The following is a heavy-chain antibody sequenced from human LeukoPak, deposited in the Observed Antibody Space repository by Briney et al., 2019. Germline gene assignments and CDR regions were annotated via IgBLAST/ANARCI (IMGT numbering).Heavy chain of an antibody. J-gene: IGHJ4*02. D-gene: IGHD5-18*01. Sequence: SVKVSCKASGGTFSSYAISWVRQAPGQGLEWMGGIIPIFGTANYAQKFQGRVTITTDESTSTAYMELSSLRSEDTAVYYCARIPWGYSYGPGDYWGQGTLVTVS. CDR2: IIPIFGTA. V-gene: IGHV1-69*05. CDR3: ARIPWGYSYGPGDY. CDR1: GGTFSSYA.